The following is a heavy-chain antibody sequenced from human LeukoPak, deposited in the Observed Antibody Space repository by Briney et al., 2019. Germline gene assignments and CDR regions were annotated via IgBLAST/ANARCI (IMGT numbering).Heavy chain of an antibody. CDR2: IYYSGST. V-gene: IGHV4-59*08. CDR1: GGSISSYY. Sequence: PSETLSLTCTVSGGSISSYYWSWIRQPPGKGLEWIGYIYYSGSTNYNPSLKSRVTISVDTSKNQFSLKLSSVTAADTAVYYCATRYYYGSDYWGQGTLVTVSS. CDR3: ATRYYYGSDY. D-gene: IGHD3-10*01. J-gene: IGHJ4*02.